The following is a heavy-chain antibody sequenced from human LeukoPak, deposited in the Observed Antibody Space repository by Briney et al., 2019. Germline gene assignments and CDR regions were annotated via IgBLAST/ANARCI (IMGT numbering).Heavy chain of an antibody. CDR2: ISDSGDVT. CDR1: GFTFNNYP. D-gene: IGHD2-2*01. V-gene: IGHV3-23*01. J-gene: IGHJ4*02. CDR3: AKRSKLSCSSTSCPLDY. Sequence: PGGSLRLSCAASGFTFNNYPMTWVRQPPGKGLEWVSGISDSGDVTYYTDSVKGRFAVSRDNSKNTLYLQMSSLRAEDTAVYYCAKRSKLSCSSTSCPLDYWGQGTLVTASS.